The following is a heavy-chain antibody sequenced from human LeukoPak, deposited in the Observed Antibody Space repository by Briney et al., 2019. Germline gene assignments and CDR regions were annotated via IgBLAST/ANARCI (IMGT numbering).Heavy chain of an antibody. CDR1: GDTFSSYA. V-gene: IGHV1-69*13. D-gene: IGHD3-10*01. CDR3: ARDPDHYGSGSYFDY. CDR2: IIPIFGTT. J-gene: IGHJ4*02. Sequence: ASVKVSCKASGDTFSSYAISWVRQAPGQGLEWMGGIIPIFGTTHYAQKFQGRVTITADESTSTAYMELSSLRSEDTAVYYCARDPDHYGSGSYFDYWGQGTLVTVSS.